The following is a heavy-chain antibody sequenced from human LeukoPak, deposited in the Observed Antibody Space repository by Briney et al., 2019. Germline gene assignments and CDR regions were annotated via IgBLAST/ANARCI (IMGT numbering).Heavy chain of an antibody. CDR3: ARDLCGGSCYESYYYYGMDV. CDR1: GFTFSSYS. V-gene: IGHV3-48*01. D-gene: IGHD2-15*01. J-gene: IGHJ6*02. Sequence: PGGSLRLSCAASGFTFSSYSMNWVRQAPGKGLEWVSYISSSSSTIYYADSVKGRFTISRDNAKNSLYLQMNSLRAEDTAVYYCARDLCGGSCYESYYYYGMDVWGQGTTVTVSS. CDR2: ISSSSSTI.